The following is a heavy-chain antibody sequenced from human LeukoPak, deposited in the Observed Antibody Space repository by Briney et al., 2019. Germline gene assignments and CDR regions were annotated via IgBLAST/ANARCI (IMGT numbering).Heavy chain of an antibody. D-gene: IGHD3-9*01. V-gene: IGHV3-21*01. CDR2: ISSSSTYK. J-gene: IGHJ4*02. CDR3: VRKDILTGYFFFDY. CDR1: GFTFSTYT. Sequence: GGPLRLSCAASGFTFSTYTMNCVRQTPRKGLEWVSSISSSSTYKYYADTMKGRFTVSRDNAKNSLYLQINSLRAEDTAVYYCVRKDILTGYFFFDYWGQGTLVTVSS.